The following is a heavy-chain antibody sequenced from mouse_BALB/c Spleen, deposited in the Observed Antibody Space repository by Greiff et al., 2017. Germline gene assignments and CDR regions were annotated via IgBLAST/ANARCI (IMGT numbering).Heavy chain of an antibody. V-gene: IGHV1-69*02. CDR3: TRGDDYDDGRFAY. J-gene: IGHJ3*01. CDR1: GYTFTSYW. Sequence: QVQLQQPGAELVRPGASVKLSCKASGYTFTSYWINWVKQRPGQGLEWIGNIYPSDSYTNYNQKFKDKATLTVDKSSSTAYMQLSSPTSEYSAVYYCTRGDDYDDGRFAYWGQGTLVTVSA. CDR2: IYPSDSYT. D-gene: IGHD2-4*01.